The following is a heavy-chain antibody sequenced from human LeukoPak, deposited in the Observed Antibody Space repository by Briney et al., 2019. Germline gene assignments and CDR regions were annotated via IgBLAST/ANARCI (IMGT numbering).Heavy chain of an antibody. V-gene: IGHV5-51*01. D-gene: IGHD4-17*01. CDR2: RNPVDSDI. CDR3: ARQGTTVTHEGAFDI. Sequence: GESLKISCKGSGYSFTSYWIGWVRQMPGKGLEWMGIRNPVDSDIRYSPSFQGQVTISADKSTSTSYLQWSSLKASDTAMYYCARQGTTVTHEGAFDIWGQGTMVTVS. CDR1: GYSFTSYW. J-gene: IGHJ3*02.